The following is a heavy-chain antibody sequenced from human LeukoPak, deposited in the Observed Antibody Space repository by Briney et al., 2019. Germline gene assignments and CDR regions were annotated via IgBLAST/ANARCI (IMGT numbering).Heavy chain of an antibody. CDR3: ARASYSYDINGWVPFDY. CDR2: IYTSGST. D-gene: IGHD3-22*01. Sequence: PSQTLSLTCTVSGNSISSGDNYWSWIRQPAGKGLEWIGRIYTSGSTNYNPSLKSRVTITGDTSKNQFSLRLSSVTAADTAVYYCARASYSYDINGWVPFDYWGQGTLVTVSS. V-gene: IGHV4-61*02. CDR1: GNSISSGDNY. J-gene: IGHJ4*02.